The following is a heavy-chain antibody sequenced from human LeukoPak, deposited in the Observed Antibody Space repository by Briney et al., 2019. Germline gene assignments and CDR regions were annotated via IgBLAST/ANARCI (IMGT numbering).Heavy chain of an antibody. CDR1: GYTFTSYG. D-gene: IGHD5-12*01. CDR3: ARDRGGYSGYERFDY. V-gene: IGHV1-18*01. CDR2: ISAYNGNT. Sequence: ASVKVSCKASGYTFTSYGISWVRQAPGQGLEWMGWISAYNGNTNYAQKLQGRVTMTTDTSTSTAYMELRSLRSDDTAVYYCARDRGGYSGYERFDYWGQGILVTVSS. J-gene: IGHJ4*02.